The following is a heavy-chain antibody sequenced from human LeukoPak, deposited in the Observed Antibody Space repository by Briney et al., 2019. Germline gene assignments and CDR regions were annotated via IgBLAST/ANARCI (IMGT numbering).Heavy chain of an antibody. CDR1: GFTFRTYN. J-gene: IGHJ5*02. V-gene: IGHV3-21*04. D-gene: IGHD1-7*01. Sequence: GGSLRLSCAASGFTFRTYNMNWVRQAPGKGLEWVSSITTSSTYIYYADSVKGRFTISRDNAKNSLYLQMNSLRAEDTAVYYCAKDTNWNYDWFDPWGQGTLVTVSS. CDR3: AKDTNWNYDWFDP. CDR2: ITTSSTYI.